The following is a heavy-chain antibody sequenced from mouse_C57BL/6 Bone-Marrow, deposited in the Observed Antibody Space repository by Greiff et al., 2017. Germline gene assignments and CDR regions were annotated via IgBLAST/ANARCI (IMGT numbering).Heavy chain of an antibody. V-gene: IGHV1-76*01. J-gene: IGHJ2*01. CDR1: GYTFTDYY. CDR2: IYPGSGNT. CDR3: ARWDYYGLRGDYFDY. D-gene: IGHD1-1*01. Sequence: VQLQQSGAELVRPGASVKLSCKASGYTFTDYYINWVKQRPGQGLEWIARIYPGSGNTYYNEKFKGKATLTAEKSSSTAYMQLSSLTSEDSAVYFCARWDYYGLRGDYFDYWGQGTTLTVSS.